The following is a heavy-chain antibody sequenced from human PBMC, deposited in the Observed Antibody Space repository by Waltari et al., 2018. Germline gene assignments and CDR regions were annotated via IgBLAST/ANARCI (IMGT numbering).Heavy chain of an antibody. D-gene: IGHD6-13*01. CDR1: GYTFTSYY. J-gene: IGHJ4*02. V-gene: IGHV1-46*01. CDR3: AREGAGILTSTSFDY. Sequence: QVQLVQSGAEVKKPGASVKVSCKASGYTFTSYYMHWVRQAPGQGLEWMGIINPSGGSTRSAQKFQCRVTMTMDTSTSTVYMELSSLRSEDTAVYYCAREGAGILTSTSFDYWGQGTLVTVSS. CDR2: INPSGGST.